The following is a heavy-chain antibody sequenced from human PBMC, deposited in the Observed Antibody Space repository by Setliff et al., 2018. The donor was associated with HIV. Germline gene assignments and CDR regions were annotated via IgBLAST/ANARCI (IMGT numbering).Heavy chain of an antibody. V-gene: IGHV4-34*01. CDR2: INHSGST. D-gene: IGHD5-18*01. J-gene: IGHJ3*01. CDR3: AREWSYGAFDTFDV. CDR1: GGSFSAYY. Sequence: SSETLSLTCAVYGGSFSAYYWSWIRRPPGKGLEWIGEINHSGSTNYNPSLKTRVTIMVDTSKNQFSLKLGSVTAADTAVYYCAREWSYGAFDTFDVWGQGTMVTVSS.